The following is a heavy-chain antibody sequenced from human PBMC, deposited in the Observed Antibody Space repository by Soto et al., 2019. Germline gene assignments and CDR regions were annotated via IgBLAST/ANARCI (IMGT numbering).Heavy chain of an antibody. J-gene: IGHJ4*02. Sequence: GGSLRLSCAASGFTFSSHSINWVRQAPGKGLEWVSYISGSGATKYYADSVKGRFTISRDNARNSLYLQMSSLSDEDTAVYYCARAIRGFSYVVDYWGQGTLVTVSS. D-gene: IGHD5-18*01. CDR2: ISGSGATK. V-gene: IGHV3-48*02. CDR3: ARAIRGFSYVVDY. CDR1: GFTFSSHS.